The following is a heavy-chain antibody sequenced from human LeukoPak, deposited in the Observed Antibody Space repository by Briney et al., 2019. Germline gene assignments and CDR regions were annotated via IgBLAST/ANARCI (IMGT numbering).Heavy chain of an antibody. CDR1: GGTSSSYA. D-gene: IGHD3-22*01. Sequence: ASVKVSCKASGGTSSSYAISWVRQAPGQGLEWTGGIIPIFGTANYAQKFQGRVTITTDESTSTAYMELSSLRSEDTAVYYCAREPPYYYDSSGIGHAFDIWGQGTMVTVSS. CDR3: AREPPYYYDSSGIGHAFDI. CDR2: IIPIFGTA. V-gene: IGHV1-69*05. J-gene: IGHJ3*02.